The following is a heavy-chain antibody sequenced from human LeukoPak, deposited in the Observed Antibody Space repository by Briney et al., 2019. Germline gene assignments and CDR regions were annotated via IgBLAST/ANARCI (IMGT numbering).Heavy chain of an antibody. D-gene: IGHD5-18*01. CDR1: GFTFSNYA. CDR2: ISYDGSKK. J-gene: IGHJ4*02. V-gene: IGHV3-30-3*01. Sequence: PGGSLRLSCAASGFTFSNYAMNWVRQAPGKGLEWVAVISYDGSKKYYADSVKGRFTISRDNSKNTLYLQMNSLRAEDTAVYYSARTVDTVMVTFDYWGQGTRVIVSS. CDR3: ARTVDTVMVTFDY.